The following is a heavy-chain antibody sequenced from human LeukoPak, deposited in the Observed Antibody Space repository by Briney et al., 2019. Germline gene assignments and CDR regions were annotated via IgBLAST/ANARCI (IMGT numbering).Heavy chain of an antibody. V-gene: IGHV3-21*01. CDR2: ISSSSSYI. D-gene: IGHD1-7*01. CDR1: GFTFSSYT. Sequence: GGSLRLSCAASGFTFSSYTMNWVRLAPGKGLEWVSSISSSSSYIYYADSVKGRFTISRDNAKNSLYLQMNSLRAEDTAVYYCARQSYNWNYVGYFDYWGQGTLVTVSS. J-gene: IGHJ4*02. CDR3: ARQSYNWNYVGYFDY.